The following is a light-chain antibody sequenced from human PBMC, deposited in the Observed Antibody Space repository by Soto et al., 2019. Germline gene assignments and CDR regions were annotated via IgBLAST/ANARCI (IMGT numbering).Light chain of an antibody. Sequence: EIVLTKSPATLSLSPGERATLSCRASQSVSTYLAWYQQKPGQAPRLLIYDASNRATGTPARFSGSGSGTDFTLGISSLESEDGAVYYCHQRGNWPRTFGERTKLEIK. V-gene: IGKV3-11*01. J-gene: IGKJ2*01. CDR3: HQRGNWPRT. CDR1: QSVSTY. CDR2: DAS.